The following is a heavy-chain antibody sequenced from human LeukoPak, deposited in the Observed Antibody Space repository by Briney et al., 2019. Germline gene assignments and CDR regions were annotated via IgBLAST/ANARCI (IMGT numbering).Heavy chain of an antibody. CDR2: SYYRRTT. CDR3: AKWYRVGWNSYFDP. V-gene: IGHV4-38-2*02. CDR1: GYTISSGYD. D-gene: IGHD1-7*01. J-gene: IGHJ2*01. Sequence: PSETLSLTCSVSGYTISSGYDWGWIRQPPGKGLEWIGSSYYRRTTYYNPSLKSRFTMSIDTSKNQLSFSMESMTAADTAVYYCAKWYRVGWNSYFDPWGRGTLVTVSS.